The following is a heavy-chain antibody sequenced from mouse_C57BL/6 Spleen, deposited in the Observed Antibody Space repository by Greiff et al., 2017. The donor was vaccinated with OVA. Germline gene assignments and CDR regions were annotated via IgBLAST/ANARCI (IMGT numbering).Heavy chain of an antibody. Sequence: QVQLQQPGAELVRPGSSVKLSCKASGYPFPSYWMHWVKQRPIQGLEWIGNIDPSDSENHYNQKFKDKATLTVDKSSSTAYMQLSSRTSYDSAVYYCARGGYYGPHGGFAYWGQGTLVTVSA. D-gene: IGHD1-1*01. J-gene: IGHJ3*01. CDR3: ARGGYYGPHGGFAY. CDR2: IDPSDSEN. CDR1: GYPFPSYW. V-gene: IGHV1-52*01.